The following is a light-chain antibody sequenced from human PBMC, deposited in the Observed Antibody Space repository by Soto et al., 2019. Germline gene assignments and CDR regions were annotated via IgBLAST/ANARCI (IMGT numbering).Light chain of an antibody. CDR2: GAS. J-gene: IGKJ3*01. Sequence: EIVLTQSPGTLSLSPGEIATLSCRASQSVSSSYLAWYQQKPGQAPRLLIYGASSRATGIPDRFSGSGSGTDFTLTISRLEPEDFAGYYCQQYGSSPFTFGPGTKVDIK. V-gene: IGKV3-20*01. CDR3: QQYGSSPFT. CDR1: QSVSSSY.